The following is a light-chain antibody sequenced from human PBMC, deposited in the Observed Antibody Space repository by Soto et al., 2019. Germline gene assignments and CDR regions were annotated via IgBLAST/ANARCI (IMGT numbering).Light chain of an antibody. V-gene: IGKV1-5*03. Sequence: PSTVSAFVEARATITCRDSESINDRLAWYQQKPGNAPKLLIQKASNLQSGVPSRFSGSQSGTEFKLTIFSLQPDDSATYCCQHYYTPAMSFGQGTRLAI. J-gene: IGKJ5*01. CDR1: ESINDR. CDR3: QHYYTPAMS. CDR2: KAS.